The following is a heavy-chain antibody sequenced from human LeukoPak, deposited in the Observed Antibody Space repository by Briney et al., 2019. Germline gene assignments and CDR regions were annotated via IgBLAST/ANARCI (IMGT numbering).Heavy chain of an antibody. J-gene: IGHJ6*03. CDR1: GFTFSSYA. CDR2: ISGSGGST. CDR3: AKDRRLADSTRYYYYYYMYV. V-gene: IGHV3-23*01. Sequence: GGSLRLSCAASGFTFSSYAMSWVRQAPGKGLEWVSAISGSGGSTYYADSVKGRFTISRDNSKNTLYLQMNSLRAEDTAVYYCAKDRRLADSTRYYYYYYMYVWGKGTTVTVSS. D-gene: IGHD2-21*01.